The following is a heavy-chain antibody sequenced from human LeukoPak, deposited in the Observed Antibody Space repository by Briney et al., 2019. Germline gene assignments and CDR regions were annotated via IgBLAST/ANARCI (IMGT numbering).Heavy chain of an antibody. Sequence: SVKVSCEASGGTFSSYAISWVRQAPGQGLEWMGRIIPIFGIANYAQKFQGRVTITADKSTSTAYMELSSLRSEDTAVYYCASPYCSGGSCPYYYGMDVWGQGTTVTVSS. V-gene: IGHV1-69*04. CDR2: IIPIFGIA. J-gene: IGHJ6*02. CDR3: ASPYCSGGSCPYYYGMDV. D-gene: IGHD2-15*01. CDR1: GGTFSSYA.